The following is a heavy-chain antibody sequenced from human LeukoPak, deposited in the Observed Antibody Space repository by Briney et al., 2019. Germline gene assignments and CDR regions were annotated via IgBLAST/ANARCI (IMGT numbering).Heavy chain of an antibody. CDR2: VKSKTDGGTT. CDR1: GFTFSDTW. V-gene: IGHV3-15*01. CDR3: SFHATDDYLWGTYRFDY. D-gene: IGHD3-16*02. J-gene: IGHJ4*02. Sequence: PGGSLRLSCAASGFTFSDTWMNWVRQAPGKGLEWVGRVKSKTDGGTTDYAAPVKGRSTISRDDSTNTVFLHLKSLKTEDTAMYYCSFHATDDYLWGTYRFDYWGQGILVIVSS.